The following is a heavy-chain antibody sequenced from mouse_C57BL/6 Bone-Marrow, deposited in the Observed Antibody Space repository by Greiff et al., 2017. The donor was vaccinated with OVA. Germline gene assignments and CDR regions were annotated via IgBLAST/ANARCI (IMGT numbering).Heavy chain of an antibody. D-gene: IGHD2-5*01. J-gene: IGHJ2*01. CDR2: ISSGGDYI. CDR3: TRDPGSNYGFDY. V-gene: IGHV5-9-1*02. CDR1: GFTFSSSA. Sequence: EVQLVESGEGLVKPGGSLKLSCAASGFTFSSSAMSWVRQTPEKRLEWVAYISSGGDYIYYADTVKGRFTISRDNARNTLYLQMSSLKSDDTAMYYCTRDPGSNYGFDYWGQGTTLTVSS.